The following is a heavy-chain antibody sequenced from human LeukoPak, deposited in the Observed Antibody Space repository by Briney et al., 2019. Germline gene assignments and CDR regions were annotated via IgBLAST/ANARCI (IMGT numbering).Heavy chain of an antibody. CDR3: ARGGSGSYRNNWFDP. D-gene: IGHD1-26*01. Sequence: GGSLRLSCAASGFTFSSYAMHWVRQAPGKGLEWVAVISYDGSNKYYADSVKGRFTISRDNSKNTLYLQMNSLRAEDTAVYYCARGGSGSYRNNWFDPWGQGTLVTVSS. V-gene: IGHV3-30-3*01. J-gene: IGHJ5*02. CDR2: ISYDGSNK. CDR1: GFTFSSYA.